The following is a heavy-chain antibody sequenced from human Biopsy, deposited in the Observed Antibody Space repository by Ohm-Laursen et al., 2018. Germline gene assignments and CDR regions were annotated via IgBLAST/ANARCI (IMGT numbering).Heavy chain of an antibody. Sequence: SLRLSCSAPGFTFSGYGMHWVRQAPGKGLEWVAVIWYDGTDKFYADSVKDRFTISRDNSKNTLYLHMNSLRAADTAVYYCARDRYYGSENYFSHYNMDVWGQGTTVTVSS. D-gene: IGHD3-10*01. CDR3: ARDRYYGSENYFSHYNMDV. V-gene: IGHV3-33*01. J-gene: IGHJ6*03. CDR1: GFTFSGYG. CDR2: IWYDGTDK.